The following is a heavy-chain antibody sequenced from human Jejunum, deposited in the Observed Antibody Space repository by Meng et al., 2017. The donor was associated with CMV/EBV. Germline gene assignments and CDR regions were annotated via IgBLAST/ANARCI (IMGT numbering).Heavy chain of an antibody. V-gene: IGHV3-48*03. Sequence: AASGLTFSGYNMNWFRQAPGMGLEWVAYISGGGVPKFYADSVKGRFAISRDNDKNSLFLQLDNVRAEDTAVYYCARGRSLYFFDFWGQGTLVTVSS. CDR1: GLTFSGYN. CDR2: ISGGGVPK. D-gene: IGHD1-26*01. J-gene: IGHJ4*02. CDR3: ARGRSLYFFDF.